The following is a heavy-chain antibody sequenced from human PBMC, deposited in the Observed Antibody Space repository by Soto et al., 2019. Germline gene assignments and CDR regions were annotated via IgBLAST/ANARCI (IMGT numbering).Heavy chain of an antibody. CDR1: GFTFSSYS. J-gene: IGHJ5*02. CDR2: ISSSSSYI. V-gene: IGHV3-21*04. Sequence: PGGSLRLSCAASGFTFSSYSMNWVRQTPGKGLEWVSSISSSSSYIYYADSVKGRFTISRDNSKNTLYLQMNSLRAEDTTVYYCAKGPEYSSGWYRNWFDPWGQGTLVTVSS. CDR3: AKGPEYSSGWYRNWFDP. D-gene: IGHD6-19*01.